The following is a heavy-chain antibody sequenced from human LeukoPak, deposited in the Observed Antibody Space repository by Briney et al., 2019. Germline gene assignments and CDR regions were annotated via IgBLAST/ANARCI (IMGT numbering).Heavy chain of an antibody. J-gene: IGHJ5*02. D-gene: IGHD3-22*01. Sequence: SETLSLTCTVSGGSISSYYWSWIRQPPGKGLEWIGYIYYSGSTYYNPSLENRVTMSADTSKNQFSLKLRSVTAADTAVYYCARVLGSSGHYHARGSWFDPWGQGTQVTVSS. CDR1: GGSISSYY. CDR3: ARVLGSSGHYHARGSWFDP. V-gene: IGHV4-59*04. CDR2: IYYSGST.